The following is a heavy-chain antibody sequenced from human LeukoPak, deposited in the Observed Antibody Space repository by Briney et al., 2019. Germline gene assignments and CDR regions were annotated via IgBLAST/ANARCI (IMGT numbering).Heavy chain of an antibody. V-gene: IGHV3-30*04. CDR2: ISYDGSNK. D-gene: IGHD3-9*01. Sequence: GRSLRLSCAASGFTFSSYAMHWVRQAPGKGLEWVAVISYDGSNKYYADSVKGRFTISRDNSKNTLYLQMNSLRAEDTAVYYCASLRYFDWPTFDYWGQGTLVTVSS. CDR3: ASLRYFDWPTFDY. CDR1: GFTFSSYA. J-gene: IGHJ4*02.